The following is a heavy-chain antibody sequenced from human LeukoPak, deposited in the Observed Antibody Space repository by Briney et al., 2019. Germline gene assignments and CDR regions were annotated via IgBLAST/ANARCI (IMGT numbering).Heavy chain of an antibody. CDR1: GGSISSSSYY. D-gene: IGHD3-10*01. CDR2: IYYSGST. CDR3: AFYGSGSYFAY. V-gene: IGHV4-39*07. J-gene: IGHJ4*02. Sequence: SETLSLTCTVSGGSISSSSYYWGWIRQPPGKGLEWIGSIYYSGSTYYNPSLKSRVTISVDTSKNQFSLKLSSVTAADTAVYYCAFYGSGSYFAYWGQGTLVTVSS.